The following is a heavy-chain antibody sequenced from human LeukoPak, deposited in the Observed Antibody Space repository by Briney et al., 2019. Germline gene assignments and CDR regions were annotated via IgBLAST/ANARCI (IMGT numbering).Heavy chain of an antibody. CDR1: GGSFSGYY. J-gene: IGHJ4*02. Sequence: SETLSLTCAVYGGSFSGYYWSWIRQPPGKGLEWIGEVNHGASTNYNPSLKSRVTISVDTSKNQFSLKLSSVTAADTAVYYCARDGDYGDGNYWGQGTLVTVSS. CDR3: ARDGDYGDGNY. CDR2: VNHGAST. V-gene: IGHV4-34*01. D-gene: IGHD4-17*01.